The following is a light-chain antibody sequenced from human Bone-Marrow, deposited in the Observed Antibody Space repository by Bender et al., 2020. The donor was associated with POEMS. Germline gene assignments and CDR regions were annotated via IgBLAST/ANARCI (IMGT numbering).Light chain of an antibody. J-gene: IGLJ1*01. Sequence: QSALTQPASVSGSPGQSITISCTGASSDVGAYNLVSWYQQHPGKAPKLLIYEVRKRPSGVSDRFSGSKSGNTASLTISGLQAEDEADYYCSSYASSVTYVFGTGTKVTVL. CDR2: EVR. CDR1: SSDVGAYNL. V-gene: IGLV2-14*02. CDR3: SSYASSVTYV.